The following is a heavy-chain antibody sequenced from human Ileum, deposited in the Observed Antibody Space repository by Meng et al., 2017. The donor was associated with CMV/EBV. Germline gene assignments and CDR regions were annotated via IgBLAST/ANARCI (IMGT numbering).Heavy chain of an antibody. V-gene: IGHV6-1*01. J-gene: IGHJ4*02. CDR1: DSVSISTES. CDR2: TWYGSKWYY. CDR3: TYGWPLKY. D-gene: IGHD3-10*01. Sequence: QGQPHQSGPGLVKPPKTLSLTCAGDSVSISTESWNWIRQSPSRGLEWLGRTWYGSKWYYEYAVSVKSRITIIPDTSQNQISLQLNSVTPDDTAVYYCTYGWPLKYWGQGSLVTVSS.